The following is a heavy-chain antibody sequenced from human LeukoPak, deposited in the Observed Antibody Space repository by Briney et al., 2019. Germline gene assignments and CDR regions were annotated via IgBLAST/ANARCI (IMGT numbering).Heavy chain of an antibody. J-gene: IGHJ4*02. Sequence: SETLSLTCTVSGGSISSSSYYWGWIRQPPGKGLEWIGSIYYSGSTYYNPSLESRVTISVDTSKNQFSLRLSSVTAADTAVYYCARFPRSDTVNYFDYWGQGTLVTVSS. V-gene: IGHV4-39*01. D-gene: IGHD4-17*01. CDR1: GGSISSSSYY. CDR2: IYYSGST. CDR3: ARFPRSDTVNYFDY.